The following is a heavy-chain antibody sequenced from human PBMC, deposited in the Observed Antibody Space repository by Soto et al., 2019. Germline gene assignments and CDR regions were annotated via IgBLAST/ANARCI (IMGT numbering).Heavy chain of an antibody. V-gene: IGHV4-61*08. D-gene: IGHD3-22*01. Sequence: SETLSLTCTVSGGSISSGEYYWTWIRQPPGKGLEWIGYIYYSVTTNYNPSLKSRVTISVDTSKNQFSLKLSSVTAADTAVYYCARGPTYYYDSNGYYLFDYWGQGTLVTVSS. CDR2: IYYSVTT. J-gene: IGHJ4*02. CDR3: ARGPTYYYDSNGYYLFDY. CDR1: GGSISSGEYY.